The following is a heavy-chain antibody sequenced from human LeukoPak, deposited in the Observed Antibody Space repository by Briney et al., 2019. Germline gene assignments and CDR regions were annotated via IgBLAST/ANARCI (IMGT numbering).Heavy chain of an antibody. CDR3: ARDWGQSQSDAFDI. V-gene: IGHV3-11*06. D-gene: IGHD3-16*01. J-gene: IGHJ3*02. Sequence: PGGSLRLSCAASGFTFSDYYMSWIRQAPGKGLEWVSYISSSSSYTNYADSVKGRFTISRDNAKNSLYLQMNSLGAEDTAVYYCARDWGQSQSDAFDIWGQGTMVTVSS. CDR2: ISSSSSYT. CDR1: GFTFSDYY.